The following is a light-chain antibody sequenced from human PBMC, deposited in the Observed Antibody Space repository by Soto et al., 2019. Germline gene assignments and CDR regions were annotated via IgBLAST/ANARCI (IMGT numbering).Light chain of an antibody. CDR3: QQYNSNSLT. CDR2: DVS. Sequence: DIQVTQSPSTLSASVGDRVTITCRASQTLSSGLAWYQQKPGKAPKLLIYDVSSLESGVPSRFSGSGSGTEFTLTISSLQPDDFATYYCQQYNSNSLTFGGGTKVEIK. CDR1: QTLSSG. V-gene: IGKV1-5*01. J-gene: IGKJ4*01.